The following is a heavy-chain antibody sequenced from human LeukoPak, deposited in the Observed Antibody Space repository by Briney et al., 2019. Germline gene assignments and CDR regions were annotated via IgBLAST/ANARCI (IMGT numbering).Heavy chain of an antibody. D-gene: IGHD3-22*01. V-gene: IGHV1-46*01. CDR2: INPSGGST. CDR3: ARERTGNSDSSGHYDY. Sequence: ASVKVSCKASGYTFTSYYMHWVRQPPGQGLEWMGIINPSGGSTSYAQKFQGRVTMTRDTSTSTVYMELSSLRSEDTAVYYCARERTGNSDSSGHYDYWGQGTLVTVSS. CDR1: GYTFTSYY. J-gene: IGHJ4*02.